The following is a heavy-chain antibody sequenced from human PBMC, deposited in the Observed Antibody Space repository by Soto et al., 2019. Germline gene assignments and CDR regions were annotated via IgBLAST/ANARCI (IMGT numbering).Heavy chain of an antibody. J-gene: IGHJ6*02. CDR2: INTYNGNT. CDR1: GYSFTRYG. D-gene: IGHD3-16*01. V-gene: IGHV1-18*01. Sequence: QVQLVQSRAEVKNPGASVKVSCKASGYSFTRYGIAWARQAPGQGLEWMGWINTYNGNTNYAQNLQGRVTLTTDTSXSTAYMELTSLSSNDTAIYYCAMVDVYVTPSPQDVWGQGTTVIVSS. CDR3: AMVDVYVTPSPQDV.